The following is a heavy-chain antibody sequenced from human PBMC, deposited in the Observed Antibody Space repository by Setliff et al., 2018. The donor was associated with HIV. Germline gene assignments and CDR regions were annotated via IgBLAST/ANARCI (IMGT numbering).Heavy chain of an antibody. CDR1: GFTFSSPW. CDR3: AKVGA. CDR2: MNRDGREK. V-gene: IGHV3-7*02. Sequence: PGGSLRLSCAASGFTFSSPWMTWVRQATGRGLEYVAGMNRDGREKPYADSVKGRFSISRDNAKNSLYLQMNSLRAEDTAVYYCAKVGAWGQGTLVTVAS. J-gene: IGHJ4*02.